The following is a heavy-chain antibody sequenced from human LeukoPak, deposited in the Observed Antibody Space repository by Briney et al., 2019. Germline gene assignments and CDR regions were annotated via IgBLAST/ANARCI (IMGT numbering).Heavy chain of an antibody. Sequence: GASVKVSCKASGYTFTSYDINWVRQATGQGLEWMGWMNPNSGNTGYAQKFQGRVTMTRNTSISTAYMEPSSLRSEDTAVYYCERCRGRRITMVRGEVNWFDPWGQGTLVTVSS. J-gene: IGHJ5*02. CDR2: MNPNSGNT. CDR1: GYTFTSYD. V-gene: IGHV1-8*01. D-gene: IGHD3-10*01. CDR3: ERCRGRRITMVRGEVNWFDP.